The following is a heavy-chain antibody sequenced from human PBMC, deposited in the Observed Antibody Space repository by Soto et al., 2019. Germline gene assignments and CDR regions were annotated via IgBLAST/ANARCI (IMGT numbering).Heavy chain of an antibody. CDR2: INAGNGNT. D-gene: IGHD7-27*01. CDR3: ARPLGIIGHDAFDI. Sequence: ASVKVSCKASGYTFTSYAMHWVRQAPGQRLEWMGWINAGNGNTKYSQKFQGRVTITRDTSASTAYMELSSLRSEDTAVYYCARPLGIIGHDAFDIWGQGTMVTVSS. CDR1: GYTFTSYA. J-gene: IGHJ3*02. V-gene: IGHV1-3*01.